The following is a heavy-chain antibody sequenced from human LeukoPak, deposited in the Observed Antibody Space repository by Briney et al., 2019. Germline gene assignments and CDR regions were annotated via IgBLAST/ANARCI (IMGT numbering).Heavy chain of an antibody. CDR1: GFTFSSYS. D-gene: IGHD3/OR15-3a*01. J-gene: IGHJ4*02. V-gene: IGHV3-48*01. CDR3: ARDPLPLRDFY. CDR2: ITSSSSII. Sequence: GGTLRLSCAASGFTFSSYSMNWVRQAPGQGLEWVSYITSSSSIIYYGDSVKGRFTVSRDNTENSLYLQMNSLRAEDTAVYYCARDPLPLRDFYWGQGTLVTVSS.